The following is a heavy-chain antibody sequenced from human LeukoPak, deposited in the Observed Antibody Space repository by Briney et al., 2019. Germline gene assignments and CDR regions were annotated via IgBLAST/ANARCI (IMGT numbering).Heavy chain of an antibody. V-gene: IGHV3-7*01. Sequence: GGSLRLSCAASGFTFSTYGMHWVRQAPGKGLEWVAIIKQDGGEKYYVDSVKGRFTISRDNAKNSLYLPMNKLITDHTAVYYSARDGDWPVRGADYWGQGTLVTVSS. CDR1: GFTFSTYG. J-gene: IGHJ4*02. CDR3: ARDGDWPVRGADY. D-gene: IGHD3-16*01. CDR2: IKQDGGEK.